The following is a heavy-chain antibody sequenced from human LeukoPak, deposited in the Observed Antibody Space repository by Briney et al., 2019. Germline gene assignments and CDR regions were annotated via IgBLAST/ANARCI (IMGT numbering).Heavy chain of an antibody. J-gene: IGHJ4*02. V-gene: IGHV3-7*01. CDR2: IKQDGSEK. Sequence: GGSLRLSCAASGFTFSSYWMSWVRQAPGKGLEWVANIKQDGSEKYYVDSVKGRFTISRDNAKNSLYLQMNSLRDEDTAVYYCARGGGQYSSSWPNFDYWGQGTLVTVSS. D-gene: IGHD6-13*01. CDR1: GFTFSSYW. CDR3: ARGGGQYSSSWPNFDY.